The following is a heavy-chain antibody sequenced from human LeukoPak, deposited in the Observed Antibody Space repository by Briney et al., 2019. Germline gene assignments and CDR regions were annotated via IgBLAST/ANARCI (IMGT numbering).Heavy chain of an antibody. D-gene: IGHD4-23*01. CDR2: ISSISSTI. CDR3: ARAPATMVTPHFDY. J-gene: IGHJ4*02. Sequence: GGSLRLSCTASGFTFNGYGMNWVRQAPGKGLEWVSYISSISSTIYYSDSVKGRFTISRDNAKNSLYLQMNSLRAEDTAVYYCARAPATMVTPHFDYWGQGTLVTVSS. V-gene: IGHV3-48*01. CDR1: GFTFNGYG.